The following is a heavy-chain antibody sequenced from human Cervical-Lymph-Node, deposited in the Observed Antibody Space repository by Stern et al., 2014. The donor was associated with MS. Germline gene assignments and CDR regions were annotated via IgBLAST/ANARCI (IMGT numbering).Heavy chain of an antibody. J-gene: IGHJ4*02. D-gene: IGHD6-13*01. V-gene: IGHV1-2*06. Sequence: VQLVQSGAEVKKPGASVKVSCKASGYTFTGFMHWVRQAPGQGLEWMGRIHPHSGGTEYAQKFQGRVTMTRDTSISTAYMELSRLRSDDKAVYYCARSAIEIAAPGHFDYWGQGTLVTVSS. CDR1: GYTFTGF. CDR3: ARSAIEIAAPGHFDY. CDR2: IHPHSGGT.